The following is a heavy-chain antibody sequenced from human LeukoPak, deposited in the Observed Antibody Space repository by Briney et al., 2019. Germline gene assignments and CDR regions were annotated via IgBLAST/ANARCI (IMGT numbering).Heavy chain of an antibody. CDR3: AKDIGAFSYDVT. Sequence: PGGSLRLSCAASGFTFDDYAMHWVRQAPGKGLEWVSGISWNSGSIGYADSVKGRFTISRDNAKNSLYLQMNSLRAEDTALYYCAKDIGAFSYDVTWGQGTLVTVSS. CDR2: ISWNSGSI. CDR1: GFTFDDYA. J-gene: IGHJ5*02. D-gene: IGHD3-10*01. V-gene: IGHV3-9*01.